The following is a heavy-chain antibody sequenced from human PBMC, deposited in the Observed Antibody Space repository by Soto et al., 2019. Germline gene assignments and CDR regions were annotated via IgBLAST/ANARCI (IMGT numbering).Heavy chain of an antibody. CDR3: ARDAPGASFFDY. Sequence: PSETLSLTCTVSGGSISSDNYYWSWIRQPPGKGLEWIGFMSYSGSTSYNVSLKSRVTISVDTSKNQFSLKLSSVTAADTAIYYCARDAPGASFFDYWGQGSLVTVSS. D-gene: IGHD2-2*01. CDR2: MSYSGST. CDR1: GGSISSDNYY. V-gene: IGHV4-30-4*02. J-gene: IGHJ4*02.